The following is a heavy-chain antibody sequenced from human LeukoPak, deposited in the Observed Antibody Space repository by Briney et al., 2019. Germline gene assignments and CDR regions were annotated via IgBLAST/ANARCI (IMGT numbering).Heavy chain of an antibody. CDR1: GGSISSGTYH. CDR2: IYTSGST. V-gene: IGHV4-61*02. D-gene: IGHD5-18*01. Sequence: SETLSLTSTVSGGSISSGTYHWSWIRQPAGKGLEWIGRIYTSGSTDYNPSLKSRVTISKDTSQNHFSLKLSSVTAADTAVYYCAREDVDTGSDCWGQGTLVTVST. CDR3: AREDVDTGSDC. J-gene: IGHJ4*02.